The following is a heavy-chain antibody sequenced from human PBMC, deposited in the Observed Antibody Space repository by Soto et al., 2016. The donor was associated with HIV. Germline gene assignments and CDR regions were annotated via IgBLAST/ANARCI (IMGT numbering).Heavy chain of an antibody. CDR1: NESFSDFY. Sequence: QVRLHQWGAGPLKPSETLSLTCAVYNESFSDFYWSWIRQAPGKGLEWIAEISHNGDSIYSPSLRSRVKMSVDVSKNQFSLKMTSVTAADTAMYYCARLSAVVTPKIDFWGQGSWSPSPQ. V-gene: IGHV4-34*01. CDR3: ARLSAVVTPKIDF. CDR2: ISHNGDS. D-gene: IGHD2-21*02. J-gene: IGHJ4*02.